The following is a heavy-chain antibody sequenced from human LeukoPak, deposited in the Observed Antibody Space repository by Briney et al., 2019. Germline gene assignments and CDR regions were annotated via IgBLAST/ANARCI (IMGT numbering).Heavy chain of an antibody. CDR3: ALYPYTIFGEEKLDV. Sequence: GGSLRLSCAASGFTVSSNYMSWVRQAPGKGLEWVSVIYSGGSTYYADSVKGRFTISRDNSKNTLYLQMNSLRAEDTAVYYCALYPYTIFGEEKLDVWGKGTTVTVSS. D-gene: IGHD3-3*01. CDR2: IYSGGST. CDR1: GFTVSSNY. V-gene: IGHV3-53*01. J-gene: IGHJ6*04.